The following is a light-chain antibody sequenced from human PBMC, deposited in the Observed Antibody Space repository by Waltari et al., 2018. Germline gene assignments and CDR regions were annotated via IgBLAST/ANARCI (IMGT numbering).Light chain of an antibody. Sequence: SYALTQPPSVSVAPGTTARITGGGDNIGSYSVHWYQQKPGQAPALVIFYDSDRPSGYPERFSGSNSGNTATLTIGSVEAGDEAKYYCHVWHPDMDPGVFGPGTEVSV. J-gene: IGLJ1*01. V-gene: IGLV3-21*04. CDR1: NIGSYS. CDR3: HVWHPDMDPGV. CDR2: YDS.